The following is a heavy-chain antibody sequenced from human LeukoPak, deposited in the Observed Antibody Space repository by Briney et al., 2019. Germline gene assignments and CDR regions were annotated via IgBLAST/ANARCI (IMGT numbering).Heavy chain of an antibody. CDR2: IDSDGSTT. CDR1: GFTFSSYW. J-gene: IGHJ6*02. CDR3: ASSLGRYYYGMGV. D-gene: IGHD3-16*01. V-gene: IGHV3-74*01. Sequence: GGPLRLSCAVSGFTFSSYWMHWVRQAPGKGLVWVSRIDSDGSTTNYADSVKGRFTISRDNAKDTLYLQMNSLRDEDTAVYYCASSLGRYYYGMGVWGQGTTVTVSS.